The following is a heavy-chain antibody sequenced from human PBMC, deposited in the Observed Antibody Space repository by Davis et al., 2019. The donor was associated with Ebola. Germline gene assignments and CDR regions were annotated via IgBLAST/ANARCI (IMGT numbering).Heavy chain of an antibody. J-gene: IGHJ6*02. CDR1: GFTFSHYY. CDR3: ARDFRGSCNGPSCPYYYDYGMDV. D-gene: IGHD2-2*01. Sequence: GGSLRLSCAASGFTFSHYYMTWIRQAPGKGLEWVSTISSSGTYISYSDSVKGRFTSSRDNAKNSLSLQMSSLRGEDTAVYYCARDFRGSCNGPSCPYYYDYGMDVWGQGTTVTVS. V-gene: IGHV3-11*01. CDR2: ISSSGTYI.